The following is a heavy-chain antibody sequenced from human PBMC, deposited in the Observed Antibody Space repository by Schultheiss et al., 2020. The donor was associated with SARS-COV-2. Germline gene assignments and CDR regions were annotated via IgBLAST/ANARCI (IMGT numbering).Heavy chain of an antibody. J-gene: IGHJ4*02. CDR1: GFSLSTSGMC. CDR2: IDWDDDK. D-gene: IGHD5-24*01. V-gene: IGHV2-70*11. CDR3: ARIARDGYNFVPDY. Sequence: SGPTLVKPTQTLTLTCTFSGFSLSTSGMCVSWIRQPPGKALEWLARIDWDDDKYYSTSLKTRLTISKDTSKNQVVLTMTNMDPVDTATYYCARIARDGYNFVPDYWGQGTLVTVSS.